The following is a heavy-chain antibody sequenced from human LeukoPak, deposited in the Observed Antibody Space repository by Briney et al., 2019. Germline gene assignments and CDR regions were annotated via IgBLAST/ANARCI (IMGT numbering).Heavy chain of an antibody. J-gene: IGHJ4*02. CDR1: GFTFSTYS. V-gene: IGHV3-21*04. Sequence: GGSLRLSCAASGFTFSTYSMNWVRQAPGKGLEWVSSITSSSSYIYYADSVKGRFTISRDNSKNTLYLQMNSLRAEDTAVYYCARVRLDYFDWGQGTLVTVSS. CDR2: ITSSSSYI. D-gene: IGHD2/OR15-2a*01. CDR3: ARVRLDYFD.